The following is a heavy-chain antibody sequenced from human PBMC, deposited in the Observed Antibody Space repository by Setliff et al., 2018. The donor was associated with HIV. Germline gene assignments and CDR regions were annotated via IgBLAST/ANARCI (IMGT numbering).Heavy chain of an antibody. Sequence: SETLSLTCTVSGGSISSGDYYWTWVRQPPGKGLEWIVYIYYSGSTYYNPSLKSRVTISVDTSKNQFSMNMISVTAADTAVYYCGRDGDGYNYNYYYGMDVWGQGTTVTVSS. CDR2: IYYSGST. D-gene: IGHD5-12*01. V-gene: IGHV4-30-4*08. CDR1: GGSISSGDYY. J-gene: IGHJ6*02. CDR3: GRDGDGYNYNYYYGMDV.